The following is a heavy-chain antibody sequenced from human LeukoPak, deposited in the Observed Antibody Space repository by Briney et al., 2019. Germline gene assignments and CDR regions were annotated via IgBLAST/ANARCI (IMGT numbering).Heavy chain of an antibody. CDR2: INHSGST. D-gene: IGHD2-21*02. V-gene: IGHV4-34*01. Sequence: SETLSLTCAVYGGSFSGYYWSWIRQPPGKGLEWTGEINHSGSTNYNPSLKSRVTISVDTSKNQFSLKLSSVTAVDTAVYYCARKTTAGPTKAAFDIWGQGTMVAVST. J-gene: IGHJ3*02. CDR1: GGSFSGYY. CDR3: ARKTTAGPTKAAFDI.